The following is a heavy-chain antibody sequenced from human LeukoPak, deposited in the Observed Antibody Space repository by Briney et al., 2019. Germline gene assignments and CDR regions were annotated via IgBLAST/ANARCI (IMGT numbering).Heavy chain of an antibody. CDR2: INYSGGT. CDR1: GVFITDHN. Sequence: SETLSLTCSVSGVFITDHNWSWLRKSPGKGLEWIGCINYSGGTFTNPSLRSRVTLSLDTSKNQCSLRLTPVTAADTAVYFCARGLSGNYQYYLDYWGQGTQVTVS. CDR3: ARGLSGNYQYYLDY. J-gene: IGHJ4*02. D-gene: IGHD1-26*01. V-gene: IGHV4-59*11.